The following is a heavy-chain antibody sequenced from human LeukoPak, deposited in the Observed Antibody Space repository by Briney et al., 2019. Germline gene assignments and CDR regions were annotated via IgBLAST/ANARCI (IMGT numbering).Heavy chain of an antibody. CDR3: ARGTASYYRLDS. V-gene: IGHV1-69*13. CDR2: IIPIFGTT. J-gene: IGHJ4*02. Sequence: ASVKVSCKTSGGSFSSYAFSWVRQAPGQGLEWMGRIIPIFGTTNYAQNFQGRVTITADESTSTAYMGLSSLRSEDTAVYYCARGTASYYRLDSWGQGTLVTVSS. CDR1: GGSFSSYA. D-gene: IGHD1-26*01.